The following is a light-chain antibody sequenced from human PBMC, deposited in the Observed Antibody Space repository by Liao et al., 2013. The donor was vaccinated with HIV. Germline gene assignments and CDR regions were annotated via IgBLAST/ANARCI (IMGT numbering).Light chain of an antibody. V-gene: IGLV3-1*01. J-gene: IGLJ3*02. CDR2: QDF. Sequence: SYELTQPPSVSVSPGQTASITCSGDKLGDKYASWYQQKPGQSPVLVIYQDFQRPSGIPKRFSASNSGTAATLTISGTQAMDEADYYCQAWDSSWVFGGGTKLTVL. CDR1: KLGDKY. CDR3: QAWDSSWV.